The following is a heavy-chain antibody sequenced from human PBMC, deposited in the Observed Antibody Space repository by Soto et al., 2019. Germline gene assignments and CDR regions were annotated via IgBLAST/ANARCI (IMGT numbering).Heavy chain of an antibody. D-gene: IGHD2-21*01. CDR2: IIPIFGST. CDR3: AREGARTSCTGDDCQQLYNGIDP. V-gene: IGHV1-69*01. Sequence: QVQLVQSGAEVKKPGSSVRVSCRASGGSVSTYTMNWVRQAPGQGLEWMGGIIPIFGSTTYAQRFQGRVTLTADESTSTAYMEMSSLTSEDTAVYYCAREGARTSCTGDDCQQLYNGIDPWGQGTLVTVSS. J-gene: IGHJ5*02. CDR1: GGSVSTYT.